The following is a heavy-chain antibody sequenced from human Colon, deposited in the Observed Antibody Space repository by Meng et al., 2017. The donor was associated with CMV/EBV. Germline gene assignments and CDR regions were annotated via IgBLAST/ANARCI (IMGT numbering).Heavy chain of an antibody. CDR2: IGSAGDT. CDR1: GFFFGVHW. J-gene: IGHJ6*02. CDR3: TRKEPAKGSDV. Sequence: GESLRLSCAGSGFFFGVHWMNWVRQVTGKGLEWVSGIGSAGDTYYADSVKGRFTISREKAKNSLYLQMNSLRAGDTAVYFCTRKEPAKGSDVWGQGTTVTVSS. D-gene: IGHD1-14*01. V-gene: IGHV3-13*01.